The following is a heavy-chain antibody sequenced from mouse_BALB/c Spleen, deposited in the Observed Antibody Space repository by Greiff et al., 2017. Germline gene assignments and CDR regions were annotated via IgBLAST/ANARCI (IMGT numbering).Heavy chain of an antibody. J-gene: IGHJ1*01. CDR2: ILPGSGST. CDR1: GYTFSSYW. CDR3: ARRIYGSSYRWYFDV. Sequence: VQLQQSGAELMKPGASVKISCKATGYTFSSYWIEWVKQRPGHGLEWIGEILPGSGSTNYNEKFKGKATFTADTSSNTAYMQLSSLTSEDSAVYYCARRIYGSSYRWYFDVWGAGTTVTVSS. D-gene: IGHD1-1*01. V-gene: IGHV1-9*01.